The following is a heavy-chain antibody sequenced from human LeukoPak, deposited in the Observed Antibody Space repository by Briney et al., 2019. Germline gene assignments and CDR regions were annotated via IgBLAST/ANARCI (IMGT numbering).Heavy chain of an antibody. CDR2: IYGGGNI. CDR3: ARGAGYNYPYYFDY. J-gene: IGHJ4*02. CDR1: GFTFYNYA. Sequence: GGSLRLSCAASGFTFYNYAMTWVRQAPGKGLEWVSVIYGGGNIYYADSVKGRFTISRDNSKNTLYLQMNSLRAEDTAVYYCARGAGYNYPYYFDYWGQGTLVTVSS. V-gene: IGHV3-53*01. D-gene: IGHD5-24*01.